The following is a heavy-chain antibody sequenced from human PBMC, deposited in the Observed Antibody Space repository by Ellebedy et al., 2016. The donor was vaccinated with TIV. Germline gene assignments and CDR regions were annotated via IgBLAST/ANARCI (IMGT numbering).Heavy chain of an antibody. CDR3: ARGNYHGMDV. V-gene: IGHV3-74*01. CDR1: GFTLSSYG. CDR2: IKSDGRTT. D-gene: IGHD3-10*01. J-gene: IGHJ6*02. Sequence: GGSLRLSCAVSGFTLSSYGMHWVRQAPGKGLVWVSRIKSDGRTTSYADSVKGRFTMSRDNAKSTLYLEMNSVRVEDTAVNYCARGNYHGMDVWGQGTTVTVSS.